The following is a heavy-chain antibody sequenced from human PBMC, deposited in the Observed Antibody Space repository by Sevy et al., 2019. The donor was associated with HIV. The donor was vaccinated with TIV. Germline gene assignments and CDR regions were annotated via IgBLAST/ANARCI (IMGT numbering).Heavy chain of an antibody. D-gene: IGHD2-8*02. CDR3: AKNTAAVGVGGFDY. V-gene: IGHV3-30*02. CDR1: GFTFSYSG. Sequence: GGSLRLSCAASGFTFSYSGMHWVRQAPGKGLEWVTFIQFDGSSQYYAESVKGRFTIFRDNTKNTLYLQMNSLRGDDTAVYYCAKNTAAVGVGGFDYWGQGALVTVSS. J-gene: IGHJ4*02. CDR2: IQFDGSSQ.